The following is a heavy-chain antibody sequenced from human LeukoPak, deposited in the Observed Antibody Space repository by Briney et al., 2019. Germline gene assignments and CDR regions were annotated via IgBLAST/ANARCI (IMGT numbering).Heavy chain of an antibody. V-gene: IGHV3-30*03. CDR3: ACNLYDSSGYEYFQH. D-gene: IGHD3-22*01. CDR2: ISYDGSNK. Sequence: GRSLRLSCAASGFTFSSYGMHWVRQDPGKGLEWVAVISYDGSNKYYADSVKGRFTISRDNSKNTLYLQMNSLRAEDTAVYYCACNLYDSSGYEYFQHWGQGTLVTVSS. J-gene: IGHJ1*01. CDR1: GFTFSSYG.